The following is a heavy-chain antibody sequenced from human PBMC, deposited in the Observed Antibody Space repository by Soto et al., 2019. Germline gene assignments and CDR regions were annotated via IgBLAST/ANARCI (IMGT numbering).Heavy chain of an antibody. J-gene: IGHJ4*02. V-gene: IGHV3-74*01. CDR1: GFTFSSYW. CDR2: INSDGSST. CDR3: SRDGYNDELDY. Sequence: EVQLVESGGGLVQPGGSLRLSCAASGFTFSSYWMHWVRQAPGKGLVWVSRINSDGSSTSYADSVKGRVTISRDNANNTRYLQMNSLRAEDTAVYYCSRDGYNDELDYRGQGTLVTVSS. D-gene: IGHD5-12*01.